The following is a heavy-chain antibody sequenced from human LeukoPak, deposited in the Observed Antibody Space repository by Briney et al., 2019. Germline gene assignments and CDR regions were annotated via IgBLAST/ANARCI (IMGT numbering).Heavy chain of an antibody. CDR3: ARGGIQLWPHDAFDI. J-gene: IGHJ3*02. CDR1: GFTFSSYW. CDR2: IKQDGSEK. Sequence: QTGGSLRLSCAASGFTFSSYWMSWVRQAPGKGLEWVANIKQDGSEKYYVDSVKGRFTISRDNARNSLYLQMNSLRAEDTAVYYCARGGIQLWPHDAFDIWGQGTMVTVSS. V-gene: IGHV3-7*01. D-gene: IGHD5-18*01.